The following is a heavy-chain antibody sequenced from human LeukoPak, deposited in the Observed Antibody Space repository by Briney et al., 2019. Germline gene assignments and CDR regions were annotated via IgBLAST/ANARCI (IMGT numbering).Heavy chain of an antibody. CDR2: IKLDGSEK. CDR3: ARDQYDTWSRRGNFDS. CDR1: GFTFSSYW. J-gene: IGHJ4*02. Sequence: HPGGSLRLSCAASGFTFSSYWMSWVRQAPGKGLEWVANIKLDGSEKNYVDSVKSRFTISRDNTKNSLYLQMNSLRAEDTAVFYCARDQYDTWSRRGNFDSWGQGTLVIVSS. V-gene: IGHV3-7*03. D-gene: IGHD3-3*01.